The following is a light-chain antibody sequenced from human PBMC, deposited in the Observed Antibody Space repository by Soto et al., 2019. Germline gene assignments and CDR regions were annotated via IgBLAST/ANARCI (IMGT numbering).Light chain of an antibody. J-gene: IGKJ1*01. CDR2: GAS. CDR1: QSVSSSY. V-gene: IGKV3-20*01. CDR3: QQYGSPPQT. Sequence: EIVLTQSPGTLSLSPGERATLSCRASQSVSSSYLAWYQQKPGQAPSLLMYGASRRATGIPERFSGSGSGTDFTLTISRLEPEDFAVYYCQQYGSPPQTFGQGTKVDIK.